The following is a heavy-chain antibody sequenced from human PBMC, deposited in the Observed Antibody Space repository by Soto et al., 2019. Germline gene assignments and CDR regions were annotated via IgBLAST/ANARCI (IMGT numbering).Heavy chain of an antibody. D-gene: IGHD3-16*01. Sequence: QVQLVQSGAEEKKPGASVKVSCKASGYTFTSYAMHWVRQAPGQRLEWMGWINAGNGNTKYSQKFQGRVTITRDTSASTAXXXXXXLRSEXTAVXXXAXGGPPIDYWGQGTLVTVSS. CDR2: INAGNGNT. CDR1: GYTFTSYA. J-gene: IGHJ4*02. CDR3: AXGGPPIDY. V-gene: IGHV1-3*05.